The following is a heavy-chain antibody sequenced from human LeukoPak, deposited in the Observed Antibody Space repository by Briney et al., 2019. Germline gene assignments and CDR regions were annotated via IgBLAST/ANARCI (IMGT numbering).Heavy chain of an antibody. CDR3: AREVVTAIHYYFDY. V-gene: IGHV1-2*06. J-gene: IGHJ4*02. D-gene: IGHD2-21*02. CDR2: VNPNSGGT. Sequence: ASVKVSCKASGYTFTGCYIHWVRQAPGQGLEWMGRVNPNSGGTNYAQKFQGRVTMTRDTSISTAYMELSRLTSDDTAVYYCAREVVTAIHYYFDYWGQGTPGTVSS. CDR1: GYTFTGCY.